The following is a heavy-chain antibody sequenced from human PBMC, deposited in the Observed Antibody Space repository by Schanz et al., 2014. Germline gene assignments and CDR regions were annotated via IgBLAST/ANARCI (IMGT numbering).Heavy chain of an antibody. D-gene: IGHD2-8*02. J-gene: IGHJ4*02. V-gene: IGHV1-2*02. CDR3: ARGLVRYFAY. Sequence: QLVQSGSEFRKPGASVKVSCKASGYIFSSYAIHWVRQAPGQGLEWMGWINPKSGGTNYAQKFQGRVTMTRDTSISTAYMELSRLRSDDTAVYYCARGLVRYFAYWGQGTLVTVSS. CDR1: GYIFSSYA. CDR2: INPKSGGT.